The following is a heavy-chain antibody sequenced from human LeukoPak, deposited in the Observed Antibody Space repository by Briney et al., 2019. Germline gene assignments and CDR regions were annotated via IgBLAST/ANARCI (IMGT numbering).Heavy chain of an antibody. J-gene: IGHJ4*02. V-gene: IGHV4-34*01. Sequence: SETLSLTCAVYGGSFSGYYWSWIRQPPGKGLKWIGEINHSGSTNYNPSLKSRVTIAVDTSKNQFSLKLSSVTAADTAVYHCAILNYGDSDRYFDYWGQGTLVTVSS. CDR2: INHSGST. D-gene: IGHD4-17*01. CDR3: AILNYGDSDRYFDY. CDR1: GGSFSGYY.